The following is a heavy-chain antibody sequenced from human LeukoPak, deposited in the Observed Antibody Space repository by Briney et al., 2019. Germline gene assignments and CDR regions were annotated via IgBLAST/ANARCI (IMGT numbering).Heavy chain of an antibody. CDR3: ARVYYSSSYDYWYFDL. V-gene: IGHV4-4*07. CDR2: IYSSGST. D-gene: IGHD6-13*01. Sequence: SETLSLTCTVSGGSISSYYWSWIRQSAGKGLEWIGRIYSSGSTNYNPSLKSRVTMSVDTSKSQFSLKLSSVTAADTAAYYCARVYYSSSYDYWYFDLWGRGTLVTVSS. J-gene: IGHJ2*01. CDR1: GGSISSYY.